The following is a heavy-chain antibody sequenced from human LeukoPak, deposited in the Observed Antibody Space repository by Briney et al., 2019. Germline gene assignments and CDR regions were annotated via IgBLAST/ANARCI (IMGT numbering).Heavy chain of an antibody. J-gene: IGHJ6*02. Sequence: GGSLRLSCEASGFTFNSFGIHWVRQAPGRGLEWVTLISYDGSKKYYADSVRGRFTISRDNSKNTVYVQMSYLRAEDTAVYYCAKSTGREIYYAQNGMDVWGQGTAVIVSS. CDR3: AKSTGREIYYAQNGMDV. V-gene: IGHV3-30*18. CDR1: GFTFNSFG. CDR2: ISYDGSKK. D-gene: IGHD3-22*01.